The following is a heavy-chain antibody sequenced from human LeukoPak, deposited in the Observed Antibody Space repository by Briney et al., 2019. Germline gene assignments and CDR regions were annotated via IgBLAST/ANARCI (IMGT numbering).Heavy chain of an antibody. CDR1: GGSISSSSYY. CDR3: ARETAAAGPFDY. CDR2: IYYSGST. D-gene: IGHD6-13*01. V-gene: IGHV4-61*01. J-gene: IGHJ4*02. Sequence: SETLSLTCTVSGGSISSSSYYWSWIRQPPGKGLEWIGYIYYSGSTNYNPSLKSRVTISVDTSKNQFSLKLSSVTAADTAVYYCARETAAAGPFDYWGQGTLATVTS.